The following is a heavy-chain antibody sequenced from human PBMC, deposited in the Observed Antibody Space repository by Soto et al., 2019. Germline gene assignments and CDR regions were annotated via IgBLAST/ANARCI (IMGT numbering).Heavy chain of an antibody. CDR2: IVVGSGNT. Sequence: QMQLVQSGPEVKKPGTSVKVSCKASGFTFTSSAVQWVRQARGQRLEWIGWIVVGSGNTNYAQKFQERVTITRDMSTSTAYMELCSLRSEDTAVYYCAAAQRVYSGYDIDYWGQGTLVTVSS. D-gene: IGHD5-12*01. CDR3: AAAQRVYSGYDIDY. V-gene: IGHV1-58*01. CDR1: GFTFTSSA. J-gene: IGHJ4*02.